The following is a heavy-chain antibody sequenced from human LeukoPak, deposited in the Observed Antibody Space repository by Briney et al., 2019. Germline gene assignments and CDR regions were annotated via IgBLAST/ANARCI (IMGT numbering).Heavy chain of an antibody. CDR1: GYTFTSYD. J-gene: IGHJ3*02. D-gene: IGHD6-19*01. CDR2: MNPNSGNT. CDR3: ARVRQWLSADAFDI. Sequence: GSVKVSCKASGYTFTSYDINWVRQATGQGLEWMGWMNPNSGNTGYAQKFQGRVTMTRNTSISTAYMELSSLRSEDTAVYYCARVRQWLSADAFDIWGQGTMVTVSS. V-gene: IGHV1-8*01.